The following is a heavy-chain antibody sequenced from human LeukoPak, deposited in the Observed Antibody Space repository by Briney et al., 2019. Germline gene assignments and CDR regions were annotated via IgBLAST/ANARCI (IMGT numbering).Heavy chain of an antibody. Sequence: PGGSLRLSCAASGFTFSSNWMNWVRQAPGKGLEWVSYITTTSSPIYYADSVKGRFTVSRDNAKNSLYLRMNSLRAEDTAVYYCARDNAGYDSWGQGTLVTVSS. J-gene: IGHJ5*02. CDR2: ITTTSSPI. V-gene: IGHV3-48*01. CDR3: ARDNAGYDS. D-gene: IGHD5-12*01. CDR1: GFTFSSNW.